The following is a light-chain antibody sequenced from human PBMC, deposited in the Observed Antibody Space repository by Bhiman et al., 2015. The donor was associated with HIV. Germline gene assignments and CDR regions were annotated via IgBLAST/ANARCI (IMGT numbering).Light chain of an antibody. CDR3: SSYTSSSTLV. CDR2: EVS. CDR1: SSDVGGYNY. J-gene: IGLJ2*01. Sequence: QSALTQPASVSGSPGQSITISCTGTSSDVGGYNYVSWYQQDPGKAPKLMIYEVSKRPSGVSNRFSGSKSGNTASLTISGLQAEDEADYYCSSYTSSSTLVFGGGTKLTVL. V-gene: IGLV2-14*01.